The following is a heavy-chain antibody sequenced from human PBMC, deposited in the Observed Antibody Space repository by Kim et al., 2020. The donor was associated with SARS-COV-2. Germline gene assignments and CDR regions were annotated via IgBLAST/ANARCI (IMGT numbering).Heavy chain of an antibody. Sequence: SYRPSFQGHVVRSVDKSIGTAYLQWSSLKASDTAMYYCARHMTTVTTWFDSWGQGTLVTVSS. CDR3: ARHMTTVTTWFDS. D-gene: IGHD4-17*01. V-gene: IGHV5-51*01. J-gene: IGHJ5*01.